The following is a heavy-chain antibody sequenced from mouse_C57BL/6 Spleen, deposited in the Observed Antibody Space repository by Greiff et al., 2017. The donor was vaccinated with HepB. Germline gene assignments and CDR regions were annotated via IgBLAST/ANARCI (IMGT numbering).Heavy chain of an antibody. Sequence: VQLQQSGPELVKPGASVKMSCKASGYTFTDYNMHWVKQSHGKSLEWIGYINPNNGGTSYNQKFKGKATLTVNKSSSTAYMELRSLTSEDSAVYYCARQRGSSYNYAMDYWGQGTSVTVSS. D-gene: IGHD1-1*01. J-gene: IGHJ4*01. CDR1: GYTFTDYN. CDR3: ARQRGSSYNYAMDY. V-gene: IGHV1-22*01. CDR2: INPNNGGT.